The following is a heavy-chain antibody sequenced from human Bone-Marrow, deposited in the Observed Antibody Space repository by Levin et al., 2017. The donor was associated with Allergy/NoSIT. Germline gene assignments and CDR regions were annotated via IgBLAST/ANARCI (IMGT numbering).Heavy chain of an antibody. CDR3: ARENWGPFDY. V-gene: IGHV3-48*02. CDR1: GFTFDMFP. J-gene: IGHJ4*02. CDR2: ISRSGEII. Sequence: GESLKISCVASGFTFDMFPISWVRQAPGKGLEWLSFISRSGEIIYYADSARGRFTISRDNAKSSVYLQMNSLRDEDTAIYYCARENWGPFDYWGRGTLVTVSS. D-gene: IGHD7-27*01.